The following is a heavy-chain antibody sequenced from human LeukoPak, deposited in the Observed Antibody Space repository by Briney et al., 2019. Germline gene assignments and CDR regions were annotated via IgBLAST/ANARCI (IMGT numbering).Heavy chain of an antibody. D-gene: IGHD2/OR15-2a*01. CDR1: GFTFSSYE. J-gene: IGHJ2*01. CDR3: ARDPSNRDWYFDL. V-gene: IGHV3-48*03. CDR2: ISSSGTIK. Sequence: GGSLRLSCAASGFTFSSYEMNWVRQAPGKGLEWVSYISSSGTIKYYADSVKGRFTISRDNAKNSLYLQMDSLRAEDTAVYYCARDPSNRDWYFDLWSRGTLTVSS.